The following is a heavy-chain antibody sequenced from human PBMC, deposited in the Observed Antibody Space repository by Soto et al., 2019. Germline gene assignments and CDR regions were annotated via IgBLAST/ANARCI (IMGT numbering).Heavy chain of an antibody. CDR1: GGSFSGYY. V-gene: IGHV4-34*01. CDR2: INHSGST. CDR3: ARGSGDYVWGSRGIYFDY. Sequence: QVQLQQWGAGLLKPSETLFLTCAVYGGSFSGYYWSWIRQPPGKGLEWIGEINHSGSTNYNPSLKSRVTISVDTSKNQFSLKLSSVTAADTAVYYCARGSGDYVWGSRGIYFDYWGQGTLVTVSS. J-gene: IGHJ4*02. D-gene: IGHD3-16*01.